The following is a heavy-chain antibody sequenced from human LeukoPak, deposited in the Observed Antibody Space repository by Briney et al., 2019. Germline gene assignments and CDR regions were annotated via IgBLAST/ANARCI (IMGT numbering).Heavy chain of an antibody. Sequence: SETLSLTCTVSGGSISSSTYYWGWIRQPPGKGLEWIGSIYYSGSTYYSPSLKSRVTISVDTSKNQFSLKVSSVTAADTAVHYCARLSTAALKRASEMWGQGTMVTVSS. CDR3: ARLSTAALKRASEM. J-gene: IGHJ3*02. CDR1: GGSISSSTYY. D-gene: IGHD6-6*01. CDR2: IYYSGST. V-gene: IGHV4-39*01.